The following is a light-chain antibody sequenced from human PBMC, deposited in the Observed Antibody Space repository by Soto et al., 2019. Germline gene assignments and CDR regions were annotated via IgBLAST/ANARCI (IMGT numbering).Light chain of an antibody. CDR2: DAS. V-gene: IGKV1-39*01. J-gene: IGKJ5*01. CDR3: QQSYSSPPIT. Sequence: DIQMTQSPSSLSASVGDRVTIACRASQSVLTFLNWYQQKPGKAPKLLIYDASSLQSGVPPRFSGRGSGTYFILTIINLQPEDSSTYYRQQSYSSPPITFGQGTRLEIK. CDR1: QSVLTF.